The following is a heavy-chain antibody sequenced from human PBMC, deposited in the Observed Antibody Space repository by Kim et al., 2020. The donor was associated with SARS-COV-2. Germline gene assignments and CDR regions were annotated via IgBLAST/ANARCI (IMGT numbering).Heavy chain of an antibody. CDR3: ARRIAPTGPLHHDVFDL. D-gene: IGHD2-8*02. CDR1: GDSISSSGHY. V-gene: IGHV4-39*07. Sequence: SETLSLTCTVSGDSISSSGHYWGWIRQTPGKGLAWIASVYYDGSTYFNPSLQSRVTISIDTSKNQFSLSLQYVTAADTAVYYCARRIAPTGPLHHDVFDLWGQGTMVTVSS. J-gene: IGHJ3*01. CDR2: VYYDGST.